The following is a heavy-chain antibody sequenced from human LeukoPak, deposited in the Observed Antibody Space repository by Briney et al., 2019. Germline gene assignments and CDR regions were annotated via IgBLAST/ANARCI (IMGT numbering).Heavy chain of an antibody. Sequence: PGGSLRLSCAASGFTFSSYSMNWVRQAPGKGLEWVSSISSSSSYIYYADSVKGRFTISRDNAKNSLYLQMNSLRAEDTAVYYCARDGSGGSSSDYWGQGTLVTVSS. J-gene: IGHJ4*02. CDR1: GFTFSSYS. CDR2: ISSSSSYI. CDR3: ARDGSGGSSSDY. D-gene: IGHD6-6*01. V-gene: IGHV3-21*01.